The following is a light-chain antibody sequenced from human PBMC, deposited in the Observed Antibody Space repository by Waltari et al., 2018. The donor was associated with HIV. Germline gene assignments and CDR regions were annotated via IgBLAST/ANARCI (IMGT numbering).Light chain of an antibody. CDR1: NIGRKN. CDR3: QVWDSSTAI. V-gene: IGLV3-9*01. J-gene: IGLJ2*01. Sequence: SYELTQALSVSVALGQPATITSGGNNIGRKNVHWYQQKAGQAPGLVIYRDSNRASGIPERFSGSNSGDTATLTISRAQAGDEADYYCQVWDSSTAIFGGGTKLTVL. CDR2: RDS.